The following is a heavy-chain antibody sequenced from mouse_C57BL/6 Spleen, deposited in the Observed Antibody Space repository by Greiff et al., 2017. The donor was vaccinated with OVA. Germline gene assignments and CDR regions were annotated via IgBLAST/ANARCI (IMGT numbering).Heavy chain of an antibody. CDR2: IDPETGGT. V-gene: IGHV1-15*01. D-gene: IGHD1-1*01. J-gene: IGHJ2*01. CDR1: GYTFTDYE. CDR3: TRRFTTVVARDYFDY. Sequence: VQLQQSGAELVRPGASVTLSCKASGYTFTDYEMHRVKQTPVHGLEWIGAIDPETGGTAYNQKFKGKAILTADKSSSTAYMELRSLTSEDSAVYYCTRRFTTVVARDYFDYWGQGTTLTVSS.